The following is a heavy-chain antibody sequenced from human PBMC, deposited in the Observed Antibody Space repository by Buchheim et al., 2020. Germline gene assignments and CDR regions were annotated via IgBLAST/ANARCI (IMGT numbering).Heavy chain of an antibody. CDR3: AREDSSSSGMWGYFDY. Sequence: EVQLVESGEGLVQPGGSLRLSCAASGFTFSSYAMHWVRQAPGKGLEYVSAISSNGGSTYYADSVKGRFTISRDNSKNTLYLQMDSLRAEDMAVYYCAREDSSSSGMWGYFDYWGQGTL. D-gene: IGHD6-6*01. CDR1: GFTFSSYA. J-gene: IGHJ4*02. CDR2: ISSNGGST. V-gene: IGHV3-64*02.